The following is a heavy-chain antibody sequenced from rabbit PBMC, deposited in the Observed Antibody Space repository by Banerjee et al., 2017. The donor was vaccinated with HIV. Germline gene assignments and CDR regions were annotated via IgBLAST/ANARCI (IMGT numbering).Heavy chain of an antibody. CDR1: GIDFSDYYY. J-gene: IGHJ3*01. CDR2: IYAGSSGIT. D-gene: IGHD4-1*01. CDR3: ARDLAGVIGWNFGL. V-gene: IGHV1S40*01. Sequence: QSLEESGGDLVKPGGTLTLSCQASGIDFSDYYYFCWVRQAPGKGLEWIACIYAGSSGITFYASWAKGRFTISKTSSTTVTLQMTSLTAADTATYFCARDLAGVIGWNFGLWGQGTLVTVS.